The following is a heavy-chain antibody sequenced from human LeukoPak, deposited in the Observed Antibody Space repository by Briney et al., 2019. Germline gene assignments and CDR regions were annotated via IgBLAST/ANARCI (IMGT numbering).Heavy chain of an antibody. CDR1: GFTFDDFA. Sequence: PGGSLRLSCAASGFTFDDFAMRWVRQAPGRGLEWVSGISGNGGIIGYADSVRGRFTISRDNSKNSLYLQMNSLRTEDLALYYCAKASGYTYAYPAFDYWGQGTLVTVSS. CDR3: AKASGYTYAYPAFDY. D-gene: IGHD5-18*01. CDR2: ISGNGGII. V-gene: IGHV3-9*03. J-gene: IGHJ4*02.